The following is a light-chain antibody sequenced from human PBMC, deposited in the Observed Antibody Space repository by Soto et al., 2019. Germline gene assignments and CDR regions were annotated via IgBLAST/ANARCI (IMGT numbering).Light chain of an antibody. J-gene: IGKJ5*01. Sequence: EIVMTQSPATLSVSPGERATLSFMASLSVSTALAWYQQKPGQAPRLLIYGASTRATGVPARFSGSGSGTEFTLTIGSLQSEDFAVYYCQQYNNWLPMTFGQGTRLDIK. V-gene: IGKV3-15*01. CDR3: QQYNNWLPMT. CDR2: GAS. CDR1: LSVSTA.